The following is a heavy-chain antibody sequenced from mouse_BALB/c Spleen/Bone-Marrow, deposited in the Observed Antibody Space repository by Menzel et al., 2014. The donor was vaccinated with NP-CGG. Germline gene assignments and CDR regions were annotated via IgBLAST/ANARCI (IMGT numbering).Heavy chain of an antibody. CDR1: GCTFTSYY. CDR2: INPSNGGT. J-gene: IGHJ2*01. V-gene: IGHV1S81*02. D-gene: IGHD2-1*01. CDR3: TRYGNYYFDY. Sequence: LQESGAELVKPGASVKLSCKASGCTFTSYYMYWVKQRPGQGLEWIGEINPSNGGTNFNEKFKSKATLTVDKSSSTAYMQLSSLTSEDSAVYYCTRYGNYYFDYWGQGTTLTVSS.